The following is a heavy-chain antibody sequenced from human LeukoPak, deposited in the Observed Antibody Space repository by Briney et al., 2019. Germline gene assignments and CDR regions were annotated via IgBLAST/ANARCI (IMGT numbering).Heavy chain of an antibody. CDR1: GYTFTSYG. CDR3: ATEPGIAVAGEASGWFDP. J-gene: IGHJ5*02. Sequence: ASVKVSCKASGYTFTSYGISWVRQAPGQGLEWMGWISAYNGNTNYAQKFQGRVTMTEDTSTDTAYMELSSLRSEDTAVYYCATEPGIAVAGEASGWFDPWGQGTLVTVSS. D-gene: IGHD6-19*01. CDR2: ISAYNGNT. V-gene: IGHV1-18*01.